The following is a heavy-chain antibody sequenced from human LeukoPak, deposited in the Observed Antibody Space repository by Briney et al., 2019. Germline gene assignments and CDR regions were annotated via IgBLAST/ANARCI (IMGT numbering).Heavy chain of an antibody. V-gene: IGHV3-30-3*01. Sequence: HPGGSLRLSCAASGFTFSSYAMSWVRQAPGKGLEWVAVISYDGSNKYYADSVKGRFTISRANSKNTLYLQMNSLRAEDTAVYYCARDGVVVTATPLDYWGQGTLVTVSS. CDR1: GFTFSSYA. CDR2: ISYDGSNK. D-gene: IGHD2-21*02. CDR3: ARDGVVVTATPLDY. J-gene: IGHJ4*02.